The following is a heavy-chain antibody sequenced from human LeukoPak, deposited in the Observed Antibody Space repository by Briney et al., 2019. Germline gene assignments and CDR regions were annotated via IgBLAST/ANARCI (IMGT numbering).Heavy chain of an antibody. CDR1: GFTFDDYA. J-gene: IGHJ6*02. V-gene: IGHV3-9*01. CDR3: AKDRLRSRSLIYGMDV. CDR2: ISWNSGSI. D-gene: IGHD5-12*01. Sequence: GGSLRLSCAASGFTFDDYAMHWVRQAPGKGLEWVSGISWNSGSIGYADSVKGRFTISRDNAKNSLYLQMNSLRAEDTALYYCAKDRLRSRSLIYGMDVWGHGTTVTVSS.